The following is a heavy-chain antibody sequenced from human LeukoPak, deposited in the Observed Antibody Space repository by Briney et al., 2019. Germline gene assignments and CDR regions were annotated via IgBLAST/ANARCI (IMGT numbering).Heavy chain of an antibody. Sequence: PGGSLRLSCAASGFTFDDYAMHWVRQAPGKGLEWVSLISGDGGSTYYADSVKGRFTISRDNSKNSLYLQMNSLRTKDTALYYCAKDTPGYSSSWYYYYYDMDVWGQGTTVTVSS. D-gene: IGHD6-13*01. CDR2: ISGDGGST. J-gene: IGHJ6*02. V-gene: IGHV3-43*02. CDR3: AKDTPGYSSSWYYYYYDMDV. CDR1: GFTFDDYA.